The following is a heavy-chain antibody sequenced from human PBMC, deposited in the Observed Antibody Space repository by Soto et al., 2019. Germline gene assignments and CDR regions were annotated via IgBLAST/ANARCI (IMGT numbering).Heavy chain of an antibody. J-gene: IGHJ6*02. D-gene: IGHD3-3*01. CDR3: ARHVTIFGVATPMDV. CDR2: IYPGDSDT. V-gene: IGHV5-51*01. CDR1: GYSFTSYW. Sequence: EVQLVPSGAEVKKPGESLKISCKGSGYSFTSYWIGWVRQMPGKGLEWMGIIYPGDSDTRYSPSFQGQVTISADKSISTAYLQWSSLKASDTAMYYCARHVTIFGVATPMDVWGQGTTVTVSS.